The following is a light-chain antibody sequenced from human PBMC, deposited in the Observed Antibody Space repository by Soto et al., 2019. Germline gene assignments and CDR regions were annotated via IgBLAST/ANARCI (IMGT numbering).Light chain of an antibody. CDR3: QQYGTSPRT. J-gene: IGKJ1*01. V-gene: IGKV3-15*01. CDR1: RSVSSN. Sequence: IVVTQSPATLSLSPGERATLSFRASRSVSSNLAWYQQKPGQAPRLLIYGASARATGIPARFRGSGSGTDFTLTISSLQSEDFAVYYCQQYGTSPRTFGQGTKVDIK. CDR2: GAS.